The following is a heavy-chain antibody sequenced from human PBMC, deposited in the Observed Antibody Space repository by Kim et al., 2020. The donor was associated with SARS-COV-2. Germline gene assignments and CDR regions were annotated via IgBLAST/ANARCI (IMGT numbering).Heavy chain of an antibody. CDR3: ARRVAVAGSLAYYYYYGMDV. V-gene: IGHV5-51*01. CDR2: IYPGDSDT. CDR1: GYSFTSYW. Sequence: GESLKISCKGSGYSFTSYWIGWVRQMPGKGLEWMGIIYPGDSDTRYSPSFQGQVTISADKSISTAYLQWSSLKASDTAMYYCARRVAVAGSLAYYYYYGMDVWGQGTTVTVSS. D-gene: IGHD6-19*01. J-gene: IGHJ6*02.